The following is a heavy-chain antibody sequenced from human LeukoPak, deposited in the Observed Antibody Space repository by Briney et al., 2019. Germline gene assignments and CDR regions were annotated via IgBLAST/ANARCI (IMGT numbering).Heavy chain of an antibody. CDR3: ASHRWSSGYYHGIPPLDY. CDR2: IYYSGST. CDR1: GGSISSSSYY. V-gene: IGHV4-39*07. J-gene: IGHJ4*02. D-gene: IGHD3-22*01. Sequence: SETLSLTCTVSGGSISSSSYYWGWIRQPPGKGLEWIGSIYYSGSTYYNPSLKSRVTISVDTSKNQFSLKLSSVTAADTAVYYCASHRWSSGYYHGIPPLDYWGQGTLVTVSS.